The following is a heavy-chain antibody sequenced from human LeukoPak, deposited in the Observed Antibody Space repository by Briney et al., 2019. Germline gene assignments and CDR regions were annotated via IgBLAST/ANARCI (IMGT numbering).Heavy chain of an antibody. J-gene: IGHJ4*02. Sequence: ASVKVSCKASGYTFTSYGISWVRQAPGQGLEWMGWINPNSGGTNYAQKFQGRVTMTRDTSISTAYMELSRLRSDDTAVYYCAREGYSSGWYEYWGQGTLVTVSS. CDR1: GYTFTSYG. CDR2: INPNSGGT. CDR3: AREGYSSGWYEY. D-gene: IGHD6-19*01. V-gene: IGHV1-2*02.